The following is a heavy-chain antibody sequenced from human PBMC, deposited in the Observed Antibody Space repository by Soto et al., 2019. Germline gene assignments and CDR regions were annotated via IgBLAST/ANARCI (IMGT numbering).Heavy chain of an antibody. CDR2: INHSGST. J-gene: IGHJ6*03. CDR3: ARGAVVPAAIFSYYMDV. D-gene: IGHD2-2*01. Sequence: SETLSLTCAVYGGSFSGYYWSWIRQPPGKGLEWIGEINHSGSTNYNPSLKSRVTISVDTSKNQFSLKLSSVTAADTAVYYCARGAVVPAAIFSYYMDVWGKGTTVTVSS. CDR1: GGSFSGYY. V-gene: IGHV4-34*01.